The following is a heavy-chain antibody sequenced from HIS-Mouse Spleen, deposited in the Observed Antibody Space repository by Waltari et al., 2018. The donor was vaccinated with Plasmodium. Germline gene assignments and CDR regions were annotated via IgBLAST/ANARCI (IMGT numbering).Heavy chain of an antibody. J-gene: IGHJ3*02. D-gene: IGHD3-16*01. V-gene: IGHV4-59*01. Sequence: QVQLQESGPGLVKPSETLSLPCTVYGGSISSYYWSWIRQPPGKGLEWIGYIYYSGSTNYNPSLKSRVTISVDTSKNQFSLKLSSVTAADTAVYYCARVGRRIWGAFDIWGQGTMVTVSS. CDR2: IYYSGST. CDR1: GGSISSYY. CDR3: ARVGRRIWGAFDI.